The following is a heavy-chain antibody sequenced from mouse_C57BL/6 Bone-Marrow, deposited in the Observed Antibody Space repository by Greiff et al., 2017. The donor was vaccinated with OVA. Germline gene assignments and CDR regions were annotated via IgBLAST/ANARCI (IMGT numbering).Heavy chain of an antibody. CDR2: IWSGGST. CDR3: ARNGQLRLRYAMDY. V-gene: IGHV2-2*01. Sequence: VQGVESGPGLVQPSQSLSITCTVSGFSFTSYGVHWVRQSPGKGLEWLGVIWSGGSTDYNAAFISRLSISKDNSTSQVFFKMNRLQADDTAIDYCARNGQLRLRYAMDYWGQGTSVTVSS. D-gene: IGHD3-2*02. CDR1: GFSFTSYG. J-gene: IGHJ4*01.